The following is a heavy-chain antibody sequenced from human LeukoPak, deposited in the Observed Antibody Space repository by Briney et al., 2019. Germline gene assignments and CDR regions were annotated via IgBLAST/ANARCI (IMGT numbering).Heavy chain of an antibody. V-gene: IGHV3-21*01. D-gene: IGHD2-15*01. CDR3: ARAYCSGGSCYSLGDY. J-gene: IGHJ4*02. CDR2: ISSSSYI. CDR1: GFTFSSYS. Sequence: GSLRLSCAASGFTFSSYSMNWVRQAPGKGLEWVSSISSSSYIYYADSVKGRFTISRDNAKNSLYLQMNSLRAEDTAVYYCARAYCSGGSCYSLGDYWGQGTLVTVSS.